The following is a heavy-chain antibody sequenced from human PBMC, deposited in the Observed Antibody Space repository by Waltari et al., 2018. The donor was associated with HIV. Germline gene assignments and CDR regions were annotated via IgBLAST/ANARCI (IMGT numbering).Heavy chain of an antibody. D-gene: IGHD6-13*01. Sequence: QVQLVQSGAEVKKPGASVKVSCRASGYTFTGYYMHWVRQATGQRLEWMGWINPNSGGTNDAQKFQGRVTMTRDTSSSTAYMELSRLRSDDTAVYYCARSTVPEFGGSSWYWFDPWGQGTLVTVSS. CDR1: GYTFTGYY. V-gene: IGHV1-2*02. CDR3: ARSTVPEFGGSSWYWFDP. CDR2: INPNSGGT. J-gene: IGHJ5*02.